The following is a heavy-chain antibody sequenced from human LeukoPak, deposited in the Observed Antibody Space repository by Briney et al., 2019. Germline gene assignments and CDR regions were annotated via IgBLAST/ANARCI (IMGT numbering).Heavy chain of an antibody. J-gene: IGHJ5*02. CDR2: INHSGST. Sequence: PSKTLSLTCAVYGGSFSGYYWSWIRQPPGKGLEWIGEINHSGSTNYNPSLKSRVTISVDTSKNQFSLKLSSVTAADTAVYYCARDAPTRNYYDSSGYYYPRYRSFDPWGQGTLVTVSS. CDR1: GGSFSGYY. V-gene: IGHV4-34*01. D-gene: IGHD3-22*01. CDR3: ARDAPTRNYYDSSGYYYPRYRSFDP.